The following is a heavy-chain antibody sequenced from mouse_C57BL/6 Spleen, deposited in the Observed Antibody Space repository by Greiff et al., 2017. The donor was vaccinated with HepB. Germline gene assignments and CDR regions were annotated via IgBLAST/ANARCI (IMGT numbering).Heavy chain of an antibody. J-gene: IGHJ1*03. V-gene: IGHV1-63*01. CDR3: ARGAYYGSDWYFDV. D-gene: IGHD1-1*01. Sequence: VQLVESGAELVRPGTSVKMSCKASGYTFTNYWIGWAKQRPGHGLEWIGDIYPGGGYTNYNEKFKGKATLTADKSSSTAYMQFSSLTSEDSAIYYCARGAYYGSDWYFDVWGTGTTVTVSS. CDR1: GYTFTNYW. CDR2: IYPGGGYT.